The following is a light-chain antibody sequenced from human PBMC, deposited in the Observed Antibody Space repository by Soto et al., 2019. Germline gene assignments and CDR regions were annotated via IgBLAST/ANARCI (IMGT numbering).Light chain of an antibody. J-gene: IGKJ1*01. CDR2: GAS. CDR3: QQYNSFRVA. CDR1: QSIGSW. Sequence: DIQMTQSPSTLSASVGDTITVTCRASQSIGSWLAWFQQKPGKAPKVVIYGASSLESGVPSRFSGSASGTEFTLTINSLQPDDFATYYCQQYNSFRVAFGQGTKVDIK. V-gene: IGKV1-5*03.